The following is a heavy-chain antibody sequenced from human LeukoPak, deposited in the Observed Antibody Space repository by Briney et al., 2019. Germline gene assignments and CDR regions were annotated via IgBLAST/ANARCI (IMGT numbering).Heavy chain of an antibody. CDR3: ARGVTMVRGVIISPWFDP. Sequence: ASVKVSCKASGYTFTSYYMHWVRQAPGQGLEWMGIINPSGGSTSYAQKFQGRVTMTRDTSTSTVYMELSSLRSEDTAVYYCARGVTMVRGVIISPWFDPWGQGPLVAVSS. CDR1: GYTFTSYY. D-gene: IGHD3-10*01. J-gene: IGHJ5*02. CDR2: INPSGGST. V-gene: IGHV1-46*01.